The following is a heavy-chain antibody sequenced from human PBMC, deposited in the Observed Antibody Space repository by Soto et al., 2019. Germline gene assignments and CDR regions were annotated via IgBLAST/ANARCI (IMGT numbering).Heavy chain of an antibody. V-gene: IGHV4-34*01. Sequence: SETLSLTCAIYGGSFSGFYWSWIRQPPGKGLEWIGEINDSGTTNYNPSLKSRVTISADTSKTHFSLRLTPVTAADTAVYYCARETSQNVYSHYGMDVCGQGTTVTVYS. CDR2: INDSGTT. CDR3: ARETSQNVYSHYGMDV. CDR1: GGSFSGFY. J-gene: IGHJ6*02.